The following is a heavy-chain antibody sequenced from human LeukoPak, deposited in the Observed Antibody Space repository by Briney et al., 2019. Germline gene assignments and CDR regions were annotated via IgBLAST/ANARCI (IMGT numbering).Heavy chain of an antibody. Sequence: GGSLRLSCAASGFIFNKYTMHWVRQAPGKGLEWVAIIWYDGSDKYYEDSVKGRFTISRDNSNKTLFLQMNSLKVNSMRVDCWARDAFGSRGIGGGLDIWGQGTMVIVSS. J-gene: IGHJ3*02. CDR3: ARDAFGSRGIGGGLDI. V-gene: IGHV3-33*01. CDR2: IWYDGSDK. D-gene: IGHD2-15*01. CDR1: GFIFNKYT.